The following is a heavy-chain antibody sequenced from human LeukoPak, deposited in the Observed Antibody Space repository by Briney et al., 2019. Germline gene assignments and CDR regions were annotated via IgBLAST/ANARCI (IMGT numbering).Heavy chain of an antibody. CDR2: ISYDGSNK. D-gene: IGHD6-19*01. J-gene: IGHJ5*02. CDR1: GFTFSNYT. V-gene: IGHV3-30-3*01. CDR3: ARSYTSGWSRGFDP. Sequence: GSLRLSCAASGFTFSNYTVHWVRQAPCKGLEWVAVISYDGSNKYYADSVKGRFTISRDNSKNTLYLQMNSLRVEDTAVYYCARSYTSGWSRGFDPWGQGTLVIVSS.